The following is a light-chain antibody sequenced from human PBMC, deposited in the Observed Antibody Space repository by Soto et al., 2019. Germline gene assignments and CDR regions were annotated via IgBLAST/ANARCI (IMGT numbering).Light chain of an antibody. CDR3: QQYNKWPLT. CDR2: GAS. V-gene: IGKV3-15*01. J-gene: IGKJ1*01. CDR1: QGVGSN. Sequence: VMTQSPATMSVSPGDGAALSCRARQGVGSNLAWYQQKPGQAPRLLVYGASTRATGVPARFSGSGFGTEFTLSISSLGSEDFAVYYCQQYNKWPLTFGQGTKVEIK.